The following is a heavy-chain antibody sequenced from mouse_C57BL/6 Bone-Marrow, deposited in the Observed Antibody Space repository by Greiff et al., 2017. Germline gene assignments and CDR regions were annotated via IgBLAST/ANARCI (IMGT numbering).Heavy chain of an antibody. D-gene: IGHD2-3*01. J-gene: IGHJ3*01. CDR2: INPNNGGT. CDR3: ARRGYYCAWFAY. V-gene: IGHV1-26*01. CDR1: GYTFTDYY. Sequence: EVQLQQSGPELVKPGASVKISCKASGYTFTDYYMNWVKQSHGKSLEWIGDINPNNGGTSYNQKFKGKATLTVDKSSSTAYMELRSLTSEDSAVYYCARRGYYCAWFAYWGQGTLVTVSA.